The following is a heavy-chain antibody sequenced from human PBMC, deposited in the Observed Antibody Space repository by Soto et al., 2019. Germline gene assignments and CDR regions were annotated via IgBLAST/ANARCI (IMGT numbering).Heavy chain of an antibody. CDR1: GGSFSGYY. CDR2: INHSGST. J-gene: IGHJ6*02. V-gene: IGHV4-34*01. CDR3: ARSRLIAAARRYYYYYGMDV. D-gene: IGHD6-13*01. Sequence: SETLSLTCAVYGGSFSGYYWSWIRQPPGKGLEWIGEINHSGSTNYNPSLKSRVTISVDTSKNQFSLKLSSVTAADTAVYYCARSRLIAAARRYYYYYGMDVWGQGTTVTV.